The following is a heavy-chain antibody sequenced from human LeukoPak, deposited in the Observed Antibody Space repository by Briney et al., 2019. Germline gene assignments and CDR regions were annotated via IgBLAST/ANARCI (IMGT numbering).Heavy chain of an antibody. D-gene: IGHD2-2*01. CDR1: GFTFSSYA. CDR2: ISYDGSNK. J-gene: IGHJ2*01. Sequence: GGSLRLSCAASGFTFSSYAMHWVRQAPGKGLEWVAVISYDGSNKYYADSVKGRFTISRDNSKNTLYLQMNSLRAEDTAVYYCARDGGCSSTNCYHWYFDLWGRGTLVTVSS. CDR3: ARDGGCSSTNCYHWYFDL. V-gene: IGHV3-30-3*01.